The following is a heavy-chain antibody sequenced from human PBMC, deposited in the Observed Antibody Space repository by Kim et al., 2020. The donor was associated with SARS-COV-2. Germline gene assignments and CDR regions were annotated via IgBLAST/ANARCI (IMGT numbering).Heavy chain of an antibody. V-gene: IGHV3-15*01. CDR3: TTGAPSHGFLFDN. CDR1: GFTFSNVW. J-gene: IGHJ4*02. D-gene: IGHD3-10*01. CDR2: IKSKKDGETT. Sequence: GGSLRLSCTASGFTFSNVWMSWVRQAPGKGLEWIGRIKSKKDGETTDYAAPVKGRITISRDDSKNTLYLQMNSLKTEDTAVYHCTTGAPSHGFLFDNWGQGTLATVSS.